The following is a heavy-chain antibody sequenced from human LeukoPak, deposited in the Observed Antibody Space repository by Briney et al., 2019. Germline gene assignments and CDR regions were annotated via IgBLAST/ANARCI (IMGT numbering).Heavy chain of an antibody. CDR3: AKQGYSSGWYGAFDI. D-gene: IGHD6-19*01. CDR1: GFTFSSYW. J-gene: IGHJ6*04. CDR2: IKQDGSEK. Sequence: GGSLRLSCAASGFTFSSYWMSWVRQAPGKGLEWVANIKQDGSEKYYADSVKGRFTISRDNAKNSLYLQMNSLRAEDTALYYCAKQGYSSGWYGAFDIWGKGTTVTVSS. V-gene: IGHV3-7*03.